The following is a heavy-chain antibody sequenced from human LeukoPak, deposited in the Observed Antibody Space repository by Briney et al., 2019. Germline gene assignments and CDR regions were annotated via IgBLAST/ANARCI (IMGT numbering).Heavy chain of an antibody. J-gene: IGHJ4*02. D-gene: IGHD6-13*01. CDR3: ARMSRRAAKSWDY. V-gene: IGHV1-2*04. CDR2: INPNSGGT. CDR1: GYTFTGYY. Sequence: ASVKVSCKASGYTFTGYYMHWVRQAPGQGLEWMGWINPNSGGTNYAQKFQGWVTMTRDTSISTAYMELSRLRSDDTAVYYCARMSRRAAKSWDYWGQGTLVTVSS.